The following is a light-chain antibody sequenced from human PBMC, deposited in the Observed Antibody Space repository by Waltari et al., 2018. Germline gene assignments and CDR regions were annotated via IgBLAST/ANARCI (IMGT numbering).Light chain of an antibody. CDR1: SGHIPNV. J-gene: IGLJ3*02. V-gene: IGLV4-69*01. Sequence: QLELTQSPSASASLGASVKPTCPLRSGHIPNVVAWHQQQPQKGPRYLMKVNSDGSHSRGDEIPDRFSGSSSGAERYLTISSLQSEDEADYYCQTGGHGTWVFGGGTKLTVL. CDR2: VNSDGSH. CDR3: QTGGHGTWV.